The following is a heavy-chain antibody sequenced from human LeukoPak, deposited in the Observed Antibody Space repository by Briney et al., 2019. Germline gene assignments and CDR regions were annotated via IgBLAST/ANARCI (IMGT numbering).Heavy chain of an antibody. CDR3: ARDRTSYGSGWYSDY. D-gene: IGHD6-19*01. V-gene: IGHV4-59*01. CDR2: VYYTEST. CDR1: GGYISTDY. Sequence: PSETLSLTCTVSGGYISTDYWSWIRQPPGKGLEWIGYVYYTESTNYNPSLKSRVTISVDTSKNQFSLKLGSVTAADTAVYYCARDRTSYGSGWYSDYWGQGTLVTVSS. J-gene: IGHJ4*02.